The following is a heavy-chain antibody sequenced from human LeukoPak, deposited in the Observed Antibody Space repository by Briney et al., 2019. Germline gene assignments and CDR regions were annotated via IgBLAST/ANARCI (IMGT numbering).Heavy chain of an antibody. V-gene: IGHV4-39*07. CDR2: IYYSGST. CDR1: GASISSSSYY. CDR3: ARVLYGGWGINYYYYYMDV. J-gene: IGHJ6*03. Sequence: SETLSLTCTVSGASISSSSYYWGWIRQPPGKGLEGIGSIYYSGSTNYNPSLKSRVTISVDTSKNQFSLKLSSVTAADTAVYYCARVLYGGWGINYYYYYMDVWGKGTTVTISS. D-gene: IGHD2-8*01.